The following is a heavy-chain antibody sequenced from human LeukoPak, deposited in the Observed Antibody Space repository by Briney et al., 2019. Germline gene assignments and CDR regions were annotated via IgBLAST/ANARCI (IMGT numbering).Heavy chain of an antibody. V-gene: IGHV3-15*01. J-gene: IGHJ3*02. CDR3: PKVEYAAFDI. CDR1: GFTLSNAW. D-gene: IGHD2-8*01. CDR2: IKSKTDGGTT. Sequence: GGSLRLSCAASGFTLSNAWMSWVRQTPGKGLEWVGRIKSKTDGGTTDYAAPVKGRLTISRDDSKNTLYLQMNSLKIEDTGIYYCPKVEYAAFDIWGQGTMVTVSS.